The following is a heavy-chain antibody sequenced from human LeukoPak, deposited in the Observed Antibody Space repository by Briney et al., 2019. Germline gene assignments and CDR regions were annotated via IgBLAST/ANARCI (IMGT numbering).Heavy chain of an antibody. V-gene: IGHV3-48*01. CDR1: EFIFSSYS. Sequence: SGGSLRLSCAASEFIFSSYSMNWVRQTPGKGLEWVSYISSSSSTIYYADSVKGRFTISRDNAKNSLYLQMNSLRVEDTAVYYCARDRAYYDSSAYYGDLDSWGQGTLVTVSS. CDR2: ISSSSSTI. CDR3: ARDRAYYDSSAYYGDLDS. J-gene: IGHJ4*02. D-gene: IGHD3-22*01.